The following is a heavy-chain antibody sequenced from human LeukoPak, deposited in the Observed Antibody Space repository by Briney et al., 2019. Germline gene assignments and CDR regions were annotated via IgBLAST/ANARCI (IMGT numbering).Heavy chain of an antibody. CDR3: ATRSSWYRFGWFDP. CDR2: IYHSRST. CDR1: GGSISSSNW. J-gene: IGHJ5*02. D-gene: IGHD6-13*01. V-gene: IGHV4-4*02. Sequence: SETLSLTCAVSGGSISSSNWWSWVRQPPGKGLEWIGEIYHSRSTNYNPPLKSRVTMSVDTSKNQFSLKLSSVTAADTAVYYCATRSSWYRFGWFDPWGQGTLVTVSS.